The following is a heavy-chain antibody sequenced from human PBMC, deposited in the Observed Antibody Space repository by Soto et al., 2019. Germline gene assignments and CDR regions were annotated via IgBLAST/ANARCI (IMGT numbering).Heavy chain of an antibody. V-gene: IGHV1-2*04. J-gene: IGHJ3*02. D-gene: IGHD1-20*01. CDR1: GYTFTGYY. Sequence: ASVKVSCKASGYTFTGYYMHWVRRAPGQGLEWMGWINPNSGGTNYAQKFQGWVTMTRDTSISTAYMELSRLRSDDTAVYYCAREITGTRDAFDIWGQGTMVTVSS. CDR3: AREITGTRDAFDI. CDR2: INPNSGGT.